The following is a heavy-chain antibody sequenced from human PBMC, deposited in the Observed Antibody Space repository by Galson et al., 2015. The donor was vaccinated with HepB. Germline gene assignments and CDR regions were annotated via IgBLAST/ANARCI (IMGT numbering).Heavy chain of an antibody. Sequence: SLRLSCAASGFTFSSYAMHWVRQAPGKGLEWVAVISYDGSNKYYADSVKGRFTISRDNSKNTLYLQMNSLRAEDTAVYYCAKNAKRGYYYDSSGYYYGPNWFDPWGQGTLVTVSS. CDR1: GFTFSSYA. D-gene: IGHD3-22*01. V-gene: IGHV3-30-3*02. CDR3: AKNAKRGYYYDSSGYYYGPNWFDP. J-gene: IGHJ5*02. CDR2: ISYDGSNK.